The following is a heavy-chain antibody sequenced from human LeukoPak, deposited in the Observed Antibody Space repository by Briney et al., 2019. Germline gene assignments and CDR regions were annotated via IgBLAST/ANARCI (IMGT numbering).Heavy chain of an antibody. J-gene: IGHJ4*02. CDR1: GGSISSSNW. D-gene: IGHD3-22*01. CDR3: ARGVSAYDSSGYLYYFDY. V-gene: IGHV4-4*02. Sequence: SGTLSPTCAVSGGSISSSNWWSWVRQPPGKGLEWIGEIYHSGSTNYNPSHKSRVTISVDKSKNQFSLKLSSVTAADTAVYYCARGVSAYDSSGYLYYFDYWGQGTLVTVSS. CDR2: IYHSGST.